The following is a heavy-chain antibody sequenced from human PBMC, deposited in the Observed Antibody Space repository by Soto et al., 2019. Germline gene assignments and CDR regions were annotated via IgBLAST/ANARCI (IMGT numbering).Heavy chain of an antibody. CDR3: ARRARRVVPAAISIWVDP. D-gene: IGHD2-2*02. V-gene: IGHV1-8*01. CDR1: GYTFTSYD. CDR2: MNPNSGNT. Sequence: QVQLVQSGAEVKKPGASVKVSCKASGYTFTSYDINWVRQATGQGLEWMGWMNPNSGNTGYAQKFQGRVTMTRNTSISTAYMELSSLRSEDTAVYYCARRARRVVPAAISIWVDPWGQEPWSPSPQ. J-gene: IGHJ5*02.